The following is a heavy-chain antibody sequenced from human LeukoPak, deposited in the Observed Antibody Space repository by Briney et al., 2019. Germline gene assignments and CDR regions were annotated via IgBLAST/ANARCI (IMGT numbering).Heavy chain of an antibody. CDR1: GFTFSRYS. J-gene: IGHJ4*02. CDR3: ARGHYYDSSGYWCPFDY. V-gene: IGHV3-21*06. CDR2: ISSRSGYI. D-gene: IGHD3-22*01. Sequence: GGSLRLSCAASGFTFSRYSMNWVRQAPGKGLEWVSSISSRSGYIHYADSVKGRFTISRDNAKNSLYLQMNSLRAEDTAVYYCARGHYYDSSGYWCPFDYWGQGTLVTVSS.